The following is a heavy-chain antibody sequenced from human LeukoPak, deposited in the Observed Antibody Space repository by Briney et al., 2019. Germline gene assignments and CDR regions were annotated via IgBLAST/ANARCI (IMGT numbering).Heavy chain of an antibody. Sequence: GGSLRLSCAASGFTFNNAWMNWVRQAPGKGLEWVAVISYDGSNKYYADSVKGRFTISRDNSKNTLYLQMNSLRAEDTAVYYCARDPGGYWGQGALVTVSS. CDR1: GFTFNNAW. V-gene: IGHV3-30*03. CDR2: ISYDGSNK. J-gene: IGHJ4*02. D-gene: IGHD3-16*01. CDR3: ARDPGGY.